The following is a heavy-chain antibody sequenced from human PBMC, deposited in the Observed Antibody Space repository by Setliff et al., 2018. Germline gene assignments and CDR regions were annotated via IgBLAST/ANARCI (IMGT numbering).Heavy chain of an antibody. Sequence: SETLSLTCTVSGSSISTHYWSWIRQPPGKGLEWIGYVYYSGSTNYNPSLKSRVTISVDTSTNQFSLKLSSVTAADTAVYYCARAKFNIVTSIYFDYWGQGTLVTVSS. J-gene: IGHJ4*02. D-gene: IGHD5-12*01. CDR2: VYYSGST. CDR1: GSSISTHY. V-gene: IGHV4-59*11. CDR3: ARAKFNIVTSIYFDY.